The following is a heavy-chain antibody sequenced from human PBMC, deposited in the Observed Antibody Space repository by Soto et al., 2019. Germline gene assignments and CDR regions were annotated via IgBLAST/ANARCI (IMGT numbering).Heavy chain of an antibody. Sequence: GSLRLSCAASGFIFRSHGMHWVRQAPGKGLEWVAVISHDGSNNNYVDSVKGRFTISRDNSKNTLSLQMDSLRAEDTAVYYCAKDGIQYYGSGSYFPYYGMDVWGQGT. V-gene: IGHV3-30*18. J-gene: IGHJ6*02. CDR3: AKDGIQYYGSGSYFPYYGMDV. D-gene: IGHD3-10*01. CDR1: GFIFRSHG. CDR2: ISHDGSNN.